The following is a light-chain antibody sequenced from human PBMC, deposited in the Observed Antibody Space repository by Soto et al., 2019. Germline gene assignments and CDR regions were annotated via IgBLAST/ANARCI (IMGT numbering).Light chain of an antibody. Sequence: DIQMTQSPCSVSASVGDRVTISCRASQVIGSWLAWYEVKPGEAPELLIYGASNLRSGVPSRLSGSGSGTSFTLTISSLQPEDFATYFCQQAHSVPFTFGPGTKVDIQ. J-gene: IGKJ3*01. CDR1: QVIGSW. V-gene: IGKV1-12*01. CDR3: QQAHSVPFT. CDR2: GAS.